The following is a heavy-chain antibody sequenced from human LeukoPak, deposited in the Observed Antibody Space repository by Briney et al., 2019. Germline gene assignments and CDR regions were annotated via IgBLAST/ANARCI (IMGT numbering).Heavy chain of an antibody. J-gene: IGHJ4*02. D-gene: IGHD3-10*01. CDR3: ARDYGSGIDC. V-gene: IGHV3-33*01. CDR2: IWYDGSNK. CDR1: GLTFSSYG. Sequence: GGSLRLSCAAPGLTFSSYGMHWVRQAPGKGLEWVALIWYDGSNKYYADSVKGRFTISRDNSKNTLSLQMNSLRAEDTAVYYCARDYGSGIDCWGQGTLVTVSS.